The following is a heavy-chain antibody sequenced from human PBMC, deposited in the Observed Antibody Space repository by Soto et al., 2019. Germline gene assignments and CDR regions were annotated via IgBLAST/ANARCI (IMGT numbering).Heavy chain of an antibody. CDR3: ASGEDSYGDY. Sequence: QVQLVQSGAEVKKPGASVKVSCKASGYTFTSYAMHWVRQAPGQRLEWMGWFNAGNGNTKYSQKFQGRVTITRDTSASTAYMELSSLRSEDTAVYYCASGEDSYGDYWGQGTLVTVSS. CDR1: GYTFTSYA. CDR2: FNAGNGNT. V-gene: IGHV1-3*01. J-gene: IGHJ4*02. D-gene: IGHD5-18*01.